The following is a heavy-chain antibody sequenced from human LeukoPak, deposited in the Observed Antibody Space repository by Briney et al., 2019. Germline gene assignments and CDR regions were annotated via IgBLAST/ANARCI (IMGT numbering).Heavy chain of an antibody. CDR2: ISGSGGST. Sequence: PGRSLRLSCAASGFTFSSYAMHWVRQAPGKGLEWVSAISGSGGSTYYADSVKGRFTISRDNSKNTLYLQMNSLRAEDTAVYYCAKGLTYYYGSGSYYFDYWGQGTLVTVSS. D-gene: IGHD3-10*01. J-gene: IGHJ4*02. CDR3: AKGLTYYYGSGSYYFDY. CDR1: GFTFSSYA. V-gene: IGHV3-23*01.